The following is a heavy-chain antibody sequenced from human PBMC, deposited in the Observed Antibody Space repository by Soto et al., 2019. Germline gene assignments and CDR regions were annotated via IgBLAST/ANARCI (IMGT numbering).Heavy chain of an antibody. J-gene: IGHJ6*03. D-gene: IGHD2-2*01. CDR1: GFTFSSYS. CDR2: ISSSSSYI. CDR3: ARDTFLEWYCSSTSCYYMDV. Sequence: GGSLRLSCAASGFTFSSYSMNWVRQAPGKGLEWVSSISSSSSYIYYADSVKGRFTISRDNAKNSLYLQMNSLRAEDTAVYYCARDTFLEWYCSSTSCYYMDVWGKGTTVTVSS. V-gene: IGHV3-21*01.